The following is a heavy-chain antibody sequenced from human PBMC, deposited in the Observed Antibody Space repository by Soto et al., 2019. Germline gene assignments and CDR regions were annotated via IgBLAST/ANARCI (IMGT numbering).Heavy chain of an antibody. V-gene: IGHV1-69*02. Sequence: QVQLVQSGAEVKKPGSSVKVSCKASGGTFSSYTISWVRQAPGQGLEWMGRIIPILGIANYAQKFQGRVTITADNSTSTAYMELSSLRSEDTGVYYCAGAIFSGFAESEGMDVWGQGTTVTVSS. D-gene: IGHD3-10*01. J-gene: IGHJ6*02. CDR2: IIPILGIA. CDR1: GGTFSSYT. CDR3: AGAIFSGFAESEGMDV.